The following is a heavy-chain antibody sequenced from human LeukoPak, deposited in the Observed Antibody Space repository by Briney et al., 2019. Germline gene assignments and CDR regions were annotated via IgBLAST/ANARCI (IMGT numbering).Heavy chain of an antibody. V-gene: IGHV4-61*08. CDR1: GFSLSAYGMC. CDR2: IYYSGST. D-gene: IGHD4-17*01. J-gene: IGHJ4*02. CDR3: ARTLDGDYALY. Sequence: SGPALVKPTQTLTLTCTFSGFSLSAYGMCVTWIRQPPGKGLEWIGYIYYSGSTNYNPSLKSRVTISVDTSKNQFSLKLSSVTAADTAVYYCARTLDGDYALYWGQGTLVTVSS.